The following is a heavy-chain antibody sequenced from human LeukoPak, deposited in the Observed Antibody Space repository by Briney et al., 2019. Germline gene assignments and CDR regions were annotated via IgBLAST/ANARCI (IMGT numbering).Heavy chain of an antibody. J-gene: IGHJ4*02. CDR1: GFTFSSYA. CDR2: ISGSGGST. CDR3: AKDFWVFGVVIHAHFDY. D-gene: IGHD3-3*01. V-gene: IGHV3-23*01. Sequence: GGSLRLSCAASGFTFSSYAMSWVRQAPGKGLEWVSAISGSGGSTYYADSVKGRFTISRDNSKNTLYLQMNSLRAEDTAVYYCAKDFWVFGVVIHAHFDYWGQGTLVTVSS.